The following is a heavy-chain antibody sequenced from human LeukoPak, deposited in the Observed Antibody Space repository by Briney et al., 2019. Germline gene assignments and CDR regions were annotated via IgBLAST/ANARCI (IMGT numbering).Heavy chain of an antibody. J-gene: IGHJ4*02. D-gene: IGHD3-10*01. CDR3: ARDRGPRTGFMVREAYDY. Sequence: PGGSLRLSCAASGFTFSAYWMSWVRQAPGKGLVWVSRINTDGSITNYADSVKGRFSISRDNAKNTLYLQMSSLRAEDTAVYYCARDRGPRTGFMVREAYDYWGQGTLVTVSS. CDR1: GFTFSAYW. V-gene: IGHV3-74*01. CDR2: INTDGSIT.